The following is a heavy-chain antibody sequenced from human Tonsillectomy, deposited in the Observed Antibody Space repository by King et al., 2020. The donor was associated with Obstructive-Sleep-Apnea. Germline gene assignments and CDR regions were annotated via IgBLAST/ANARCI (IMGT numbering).Heavy chain of an antibody. V-gene: IGHV4-59*08. CDR2: INYNGST. D-gene: IGHD6-19*01. J-gene: IGHJ3*02. Sequence: LQLQESGPGLVKPSETLSLTCTVSGASVSRHYWNWLRPPPGKGLEWIGYINYNGSTNYSPSLKSRVTISVDRSKNQFSLRLNSVTAADTAVYYCARLRSVTGTRTPSFDIWGQGTMVTVSS. CDR1: GASVSRHY. CDR3: ARLRSVTGTRTPSFDI.